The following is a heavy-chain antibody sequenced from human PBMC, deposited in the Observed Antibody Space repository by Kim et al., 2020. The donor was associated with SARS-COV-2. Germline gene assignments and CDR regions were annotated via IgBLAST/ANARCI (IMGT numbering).Heavy chain of an antibody. CDR3: VRGRVSSAY. Sequence: SETLSLTCTVSGGSVSSGSYYWSWIRQPPGKVLERIAYINYSGSTNYNTSLKSRVTMAVDTSKSQFSLKLSSVTAADTAVYYCVRGRVSSAYWGQGTLVTVST. D-gene: IGHD3-10*01. V-gene: IGHV4-61*01. CDR2: INYSGST. CDR1: GGSVSSGSYY. J-gene: IGHJ4*02.